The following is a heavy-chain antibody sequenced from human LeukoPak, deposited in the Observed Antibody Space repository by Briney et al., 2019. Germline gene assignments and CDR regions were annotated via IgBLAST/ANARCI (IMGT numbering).Heavy chain of an antibody. CDR2: IDPSDSYT. J-gene: IGHJ4*02. Sequence: GESLLISCKCSGSSFTSYWISWVRQLPGKGVEWMGRIDPSDSYTNYSPSFQGHVTISVDKSISTAYLQWSSLKASDTAIYYCARHGACSSTSCYGSDYWGQGTLVTVSS. CDR1: GSSFTSYW. D-gene: IGHD2-2*01. CDR3: ARHGACSSTSCYGSDY. V-gene: IGHV5-10-1*01.